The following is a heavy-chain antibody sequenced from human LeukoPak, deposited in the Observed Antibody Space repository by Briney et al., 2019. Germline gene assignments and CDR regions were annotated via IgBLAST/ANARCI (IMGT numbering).Heavy chain of an antibody. CDR1: GGSVSSGSYY. CDR2: IYYSGST. Sequence: SETLSLTCTVSGGSVSSGSYYWSWIRQPPGKGLEWIGYIYYSGSTNYNPSLKSRVTISVDTSKNQFSLKLSSVTAADTAVYYCAKDLLSVKYYFDYWGQGTLVTVSS. J-gene: IGHJ4*02. V-gene: IGHV4-61*01. CDR3: AKDLLSVKYYFDY.